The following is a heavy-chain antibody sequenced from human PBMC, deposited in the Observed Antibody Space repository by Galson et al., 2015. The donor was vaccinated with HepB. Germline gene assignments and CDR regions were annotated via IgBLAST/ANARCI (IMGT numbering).Heavy chain of an antibody. CDR3: ARDRTNWYEVSLAETPTDY. J-gene: IGHJ4*02. D-gene: IGHD1-1*01. CDR2: MNPNSGNT. V-gene: IGHV1-8*01. CDR1: GYTFTSYD. Sequence: SVTVSCKASGYTFTSYDINWVRQATGQGLEWMGWMNPNSGNTGYAQKFQGRVTMTRNTSISTAYMELSSLRSEDTAVYYCARDRTNWYEVSLAETPTDYWGQGTLVTVSS.